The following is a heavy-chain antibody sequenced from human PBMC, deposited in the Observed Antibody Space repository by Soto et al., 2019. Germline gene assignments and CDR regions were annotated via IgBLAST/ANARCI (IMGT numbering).Heavy chain of an antibody. J-gene: IGHJ6*02. V-gene: IGHV1-69*13. CDR1: GGTFSSCA. CDR2: IIPIFGTA. CDR3: ARGQVPGQFGMDV. Sequence: SVKVSCKASGGTFSSCAISWVRQAPGQGLEWMGGIIPIFGTANYAQKFQGRATITADESTSTAYMELSSLRSEDTAVYYCARGQVPGQFGMDVWGQLTTVTVSS.